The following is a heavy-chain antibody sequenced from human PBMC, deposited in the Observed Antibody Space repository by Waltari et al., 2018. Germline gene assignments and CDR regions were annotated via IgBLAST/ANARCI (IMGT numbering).Heavy chain of an antibody. CDR3: ATKRESSASGFDY. CDR2: IYYSGST. J-gene: IGHJ4*02. D-gene: IGHD6-19*01. Sequence: QLQLQESGPGLVKPSETLSFTCPVSGGSISSSSYYWGWIRQPPGKGLEWIGSIYYSGSTYHNPSHKSRFTISVDTSKNQFSLKLSSVTAADTAVYYCATKRESSASGFDYWGQGTLVTVSS. CDR1: GGSISSSSYY. V-gene: IGHV4-39*01.